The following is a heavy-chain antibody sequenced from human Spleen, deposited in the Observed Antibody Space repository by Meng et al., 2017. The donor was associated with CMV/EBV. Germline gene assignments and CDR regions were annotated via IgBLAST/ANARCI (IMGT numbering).Heavy chain of an antibody. J-gene: IGHJ4*02. D-gene: IGHD3-10*01. CDR1: GYTFTSYD. CDR2: MNPTSGNT. V-gene: IGHV1-8*01. Sequence: CKASGYTFTSYDINWVRQATGQGLEWMGWMNPTSGNTGYAQKFQGRVTMTRNTSISTAYMELSSLRSEDTAVYYCARRGEYGSGFDYWGQGTLVTVSS. CDR3: ARRGEYGSGFDY.